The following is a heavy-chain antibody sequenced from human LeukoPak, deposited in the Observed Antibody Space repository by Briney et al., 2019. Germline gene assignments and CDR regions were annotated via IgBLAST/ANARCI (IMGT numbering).Heavy chain of an antibody. CDR3: AREGGLWFGDFQNFDY. V-gene: IGHV3-7*01. J-gene: IGHJ4*02. CDR2: IKQDGSEK. Sequence: GGSLRLSCAASGFTFSSYWMSWVRQAPGKGLEWVANIKQDGSEKYYVDSVKGRFTISRDNAKNSLYLQMNSLRAEDTAVYYCAREGGLWFGDFQNFDYWGQGTLVTVSS. D-gene: IGHD3-10*01. CDR1: GFTFSSYW.